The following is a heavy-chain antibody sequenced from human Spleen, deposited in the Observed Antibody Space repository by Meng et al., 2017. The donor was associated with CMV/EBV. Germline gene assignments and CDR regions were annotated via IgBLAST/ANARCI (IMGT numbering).Heavy chain of an antibody. CDR2: ISSSGSIR. Sequence: GGSLRLSCVASGVTFSSYEMNWVRQAPGKGLEFVSYISSSGSIRYYADSVKGRFTISRDNAENSVVLQMNSLRAEDTAVYYCARVPPYSSGCPGDYWGQGTLVTVSS. V-gene: IGHV3-48*03. CDR1: GVTFSSYE. CDR3: ARVPPYSSGCPGDY. D-gene: IGHD6-25*01. J-gene: IGHJ4*02.